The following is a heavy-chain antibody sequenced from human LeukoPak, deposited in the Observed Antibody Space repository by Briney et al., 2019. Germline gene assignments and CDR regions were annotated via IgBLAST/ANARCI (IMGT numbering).Heavy chain of an antibody. CDR2: ISGSGDVT. CDR3: ARDTYYYFDY. V-gene: IGHV3-23*01. J-gene: IGHJ4*02. D-gene: IGHD2-21*01. CDR1: GFNSKYYA. Sequence: GGSLRLSCAASGFNSKYYAMNWVRQAPGKGLEWVSGISGSGDVTDYADSVKGRFTISRDNSKNTLYLQMNSLRAEDTAVYYCARDTYYYFDYWGQGTLVTVSS.